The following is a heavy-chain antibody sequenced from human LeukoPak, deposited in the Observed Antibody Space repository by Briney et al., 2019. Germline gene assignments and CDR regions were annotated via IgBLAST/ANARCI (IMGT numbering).Heavy chain of an antibody. CDR1: GFTFSSYE. V-gene: IGHV3-48*03. D-gene: IGHD5-24*01. Sequence: PGGSLRLSCAASGFTFSSYEMNWVRQAPGKGLEWVSYISSSGSTIYYADSVKGRFTISRDNAKNSLYLQMNSLRAEDTAVYYCARIEMATIHTVDYWGQGTLVTVSS. CDR2: ISSSGSTI. J-gene: IGHJ4*02. CDR3: ARIEMATIHTVDY.